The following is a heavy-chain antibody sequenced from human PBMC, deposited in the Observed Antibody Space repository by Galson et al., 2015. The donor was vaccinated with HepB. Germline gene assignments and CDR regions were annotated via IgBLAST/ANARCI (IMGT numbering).Heavy chain of an antibody. CDR2: ISSSSSYR. Sequence: SLRLSCAASGFTFSSYSMHWVRQAPGRGLEWVSSISSSSSYRYYADSMKGRFTISRDNAKNSLSLQMNSLRAEDTAVYYCARAGSKSGTTWGYYHYYTDVWGKGTTVTVSS. J-gene: IGHJ6*03. CDR3: ARAGSKSGTTWGYYHYYTDV. V-gene: IGHV3-21*06. CDR1: GFTFSSYS. D-gene: IGHD1-1*01.